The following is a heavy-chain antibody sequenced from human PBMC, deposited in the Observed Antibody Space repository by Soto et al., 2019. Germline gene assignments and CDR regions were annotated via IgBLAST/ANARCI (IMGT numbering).Heavy chain of an antibody. CDR2: FFSDVER. Sequence: GPTLVKPTETLTLTCTISGFSLSNGRMGVSWIRQPPGRALEWLAHFFSDVERSYSTSMQSRLTMHQDTSGTQVVLTMTNMDLQDTGTYFCARMKADSDSQYYAMDVWGPGT. J-gene: IGHJ6*02. CDR1: GFSLSNGRMG. CDR3: ARMKADSDSQYYAMDV. V-gene: IGHV2-26*03. D-gene: IGHD2-15*01.